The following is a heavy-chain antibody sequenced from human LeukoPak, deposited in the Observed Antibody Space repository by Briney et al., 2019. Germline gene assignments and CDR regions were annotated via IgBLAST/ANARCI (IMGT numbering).Heavy chain of an antibody. Sequence: PSETLSLTCTVSGGSISSYYWSWIPQPPGMGLEWIGHIYYSGSTNYNPSLKSRVTISVDTAKNQFSLKLSSVTAADTAVYYCARGQMATIEYYFDYWGQGTLVTVSS. V-gene: IGHV4-59*01. CDR2: IYYSGST. CDR3: ARGQMATIEYYFDY. CDR1: GGSISSYY. J-gene: IGHJ4*02. D-gene: IGHD5-24*01.